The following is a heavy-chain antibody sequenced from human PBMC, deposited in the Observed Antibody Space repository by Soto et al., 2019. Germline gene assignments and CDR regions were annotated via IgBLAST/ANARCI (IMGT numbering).Heavy chain of an antibody. V-gene: IGHV3-33*01. J-gene: IGHJ6*02. CDR1: GFTFSSYT. CDR2: IWHDGSNK. Sequence: QVQVVESGGGVVQPGRSLRLSCAASGFTFSSYTMYWVRQAPGKGLEGVAVIWHDGSNKYYVDSVKGRFTISRDNSKNTLYLQMNSLRAEDMAVYYCAREDWNDGHYCGMGVWGQGTTVTVSS. CDR3: AREDWNDGHYCGMGV. D-gene: IGHD1-1*01.